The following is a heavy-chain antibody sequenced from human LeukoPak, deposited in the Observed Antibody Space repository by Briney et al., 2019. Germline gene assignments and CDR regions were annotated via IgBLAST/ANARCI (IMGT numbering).Heavy chain of an antibody. Sequence: GGSLRLSCAVSGFTFSSYSMNWVRQAPGKGLEWVSYISSSATTIYYADSVKGRFTIFRDNSKNAVYLQMNSLRAEDTAVYYCAKERGYNYFDYWGQGTLVTVSS. CDR2: ISSSATTI. CDR1: GFTFSSYS. V-gene: IGHV3-48*01. D-gene: IGHD5-24*01. CDR3: AKERGYNYFDY. J-gene: IGHJ4*02.